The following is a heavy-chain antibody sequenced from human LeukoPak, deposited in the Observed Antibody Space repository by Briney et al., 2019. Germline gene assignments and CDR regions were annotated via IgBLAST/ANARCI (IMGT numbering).Heavy chain of an antibody. CDR2: IYYSGST. D-gene: IGHD2-21*01. CDR3: ARTIPGYNWFDP. Sequence: SKTLSLTCTVSGGSISSGDYYWSWIRQPPGKGLEWIGYIYYSGSTYYNPSLKSRVTISVDTSKNQFSLKLSSVTAADTAVYYCARTIPGYNWFDPWGQGTLVTVSS. J-gene: IGHJ5*02. CDR1: GGSISSGDYY. V-gene: IGHV4-30-4*08.